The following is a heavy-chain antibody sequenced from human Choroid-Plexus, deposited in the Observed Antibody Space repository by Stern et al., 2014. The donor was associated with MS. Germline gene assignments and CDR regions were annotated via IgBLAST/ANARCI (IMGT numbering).Heavy chain of an antibody. V-gene: IGHV3-30*18. D-gene: IGHD2/OR15-2a*01. J-gene: IGHJ5*02. CDR1: GFTFGRCA. Sequence: VHLVESGGGVVQPGRPLRLSCVASGFTFGRCAMHWVRQAPGKGREWVAGVSYDGSNKYYADSGKGRFTISRDNSQNPLYMQMSSLRPEDTAVYYCAKDRQYLTYFFDHWGQGSLVTVSS. CDR3: AKDRQYLTYFFDH. CDR2: VSYDGSNK.